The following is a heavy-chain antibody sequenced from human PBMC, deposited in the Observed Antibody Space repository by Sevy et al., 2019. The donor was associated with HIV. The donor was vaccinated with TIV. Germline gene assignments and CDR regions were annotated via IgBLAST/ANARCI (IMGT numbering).Heavy chain of an antibody. CDR2: ISYDGSNK. V-gene: IGHV3-30*04. J-gene: IGHJ4*02. CDR3: ARVPYCSSTSCYRPENYFDY. D-gene: IGHD2-2*02. Sequence: GGSLRLSCAASGFTFSSYAMHWVRQAPGKGLEWVAVISYDGSNKYYADSVKGRFTISRDNSKNTLYLQMNSLRAEDTAGYYCARVPYCSSTSCYRPENYFDYWGQGTLVTVSS. CDR1: GFTFSSYA.